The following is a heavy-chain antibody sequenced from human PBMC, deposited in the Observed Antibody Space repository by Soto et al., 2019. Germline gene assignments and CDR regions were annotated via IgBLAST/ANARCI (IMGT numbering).Heavy chain of an antibody. CDR1: GGSISSGGYY. D-gene: IGHD3-22*01. CDR3: ASWPVVVATNWFDP. Sequence: QVQLQESGPGLVKPSQTLSLTCTVSGGSISSGGYYWSWIRQHPGKGLEWIGYIYYSGSTYYNPPLKSRVTISVDTSKNQFSLKLSSVTAADTAVYYCASWPVVVATNWFDPWGQGTLVTVSS. V-gene: IGHV4-31*03. CDR2: IYYSGST. J-gene: IGHJ5*02.